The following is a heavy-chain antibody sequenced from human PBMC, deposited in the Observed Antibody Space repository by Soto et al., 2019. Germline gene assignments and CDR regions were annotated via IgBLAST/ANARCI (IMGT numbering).Heavy chain of an antibody. V-gene: IGHV3-23*01. CDR1: GFTFSSYA. CDR2: ISGSGGST. CDR3: AKDQQFGAARPGWFDP. J-gene: IGHJ5*02. D-gene: IGHD6-6*01. Sequence: GGSLRLSCAASGFTFSSYAMSWVRQAPGKGLEWVSAISGSGGSTYYADSVKGRFTISRDNSKNTLYLQMNSLRAEDTAVYYCAKDQQFGAARPGWFDPWGQGTLVTVSS.